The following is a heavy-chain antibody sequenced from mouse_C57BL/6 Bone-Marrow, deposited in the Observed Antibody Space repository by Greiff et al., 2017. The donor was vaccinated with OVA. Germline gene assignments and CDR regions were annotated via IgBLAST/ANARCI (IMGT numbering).Heavy chain of an antibody. CDR3: ARSGRPFDD. Sequence: VQLQQSGPELVKPGASVKMSCKASGYTFTDYNMHWVKQSHGTSLEWIGYINPNNGGTSSNQKFKGKATLTVNKSSSTAYMELRSLTSDDTAVYYCARSGRPFDDWGQGTTLTVSS. CDR2: INPNNGGT. V-gene: IGHV1-22*01. CDR1: GYTFTDYN. J-gene: IGHJ2*01. D-gene: IGHD3-1*01.